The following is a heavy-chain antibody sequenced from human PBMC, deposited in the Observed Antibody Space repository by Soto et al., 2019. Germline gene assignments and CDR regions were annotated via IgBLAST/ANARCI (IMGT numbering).Heavy chain of an antibody. J-gene: IGHJ4*02. V-gene: IGHV3-30-3*01. CDR3: ARDRMYYYDSSGYYGPFPFDY. CDR2: ISYDGSNK. Sequence: PGGSLRLSCAASGFTFSSYAMHWVRQAPGKGLEWVAVISYDGSNKYYADSVKGRFTISRDNSKNTLYLQMNSLRAEDTAVYYCARDRMYYYDSSGYYGPFPFDYWGQGTLVTVSS. CDR1: GFTFSSYA. D-gene: IGHD3-22*01.